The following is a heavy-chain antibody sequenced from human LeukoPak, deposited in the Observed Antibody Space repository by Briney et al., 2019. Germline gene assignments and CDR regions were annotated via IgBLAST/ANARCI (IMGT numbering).Heavy chain of an antibody. Sequence: PGGSLRLSCAASGFTFSSYAMSWVRQAPGKGLEWVAVISYDGSDKYYGDSVKGRFTISRDNSKNTLYLQMNSLRAEDTAVYYCASQGGTMIVVATLDSWGQGTLVTVSS. CDR1: GFTFSSYA. V-gene: IGHV3-30*03. CDR2: ISYDGSDK. J-gene: IGHJ4*02. CDR3: ASQGGTMIVVATLDS. D-gene: IGHD3-22*01.